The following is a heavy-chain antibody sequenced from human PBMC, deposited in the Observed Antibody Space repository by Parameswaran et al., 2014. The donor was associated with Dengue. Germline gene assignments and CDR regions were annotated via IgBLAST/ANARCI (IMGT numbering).Heavy chain of an antibody. V-gene: IGHV3-21*01. Sequence: LSLTCAASGFTFSSYSMNWVRQAPGKGLEWVSSISSSSSYIYYADSVKGRFTISRDNAKNSLYLQMNSLRAEDTAVYYCARDEENSRYSYGLYGMDVWGQGTTVTVSS. D-gene: IGHD5-18*01. CDR1: GFTFSSYS. J-gene: IGHJ6*02. CDR2: ISSSSSYI. CDR3: ARDEENSRYSYGLYGMDV.